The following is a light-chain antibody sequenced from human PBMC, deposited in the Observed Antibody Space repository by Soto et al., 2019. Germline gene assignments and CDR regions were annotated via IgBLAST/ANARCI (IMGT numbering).Light chain of an antibody. CDR1: QTITNY. Sequence: DVQMTQSPSSLSASIGDRVTITCRARQTITNYLTWYRQKPGKAPELLIYAVSSLHSGVPSRFSGSGSGTDFTLTISSLQPEDFATYSCQQSNFFPWTFGQGTQVE. V-gene: IGKV1-39*01. CDR2: AVS. J-gene: IGKJ1*01. CDR3: QQSNFFPWT.